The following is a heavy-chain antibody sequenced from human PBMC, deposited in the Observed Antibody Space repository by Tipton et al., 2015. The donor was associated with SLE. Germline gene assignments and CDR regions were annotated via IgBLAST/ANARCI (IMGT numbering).Heavy chain of an antibody. CDR1: GGSISSGSYY. V-gene: IGHV4-61*02. J-gene: IGHJ3*02. CDR3: ARDKPYDI. Sequence: TLSLTCTVSGGSISSGSYYWSWIRQPAGKGLEWIGRIYTSGSTNYNPSLKSRVTISGDTSKNQFSLKLTSVTAADTAVYYCARDKPYDIWGQGTMVTVSS. CDR2: IYTSGST.